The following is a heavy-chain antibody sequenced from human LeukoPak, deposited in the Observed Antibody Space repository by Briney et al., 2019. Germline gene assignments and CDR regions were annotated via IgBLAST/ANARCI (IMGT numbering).Heavy chain of an antibody. D-gene: IGHD5/OR15-5a*01. J-gene: IGHJ4*02. CDR3: ARGMAGSTYYFDY. Sequence: LVKISCKASGGTFSSYAISWVRQAPGQGLEWMGRIIPILGIANYAQKFQGRVTITADKSTSTAYMELSSLRSEDTAVYYCARGMAGSTYYFDYWGQGTLVTVSS. CDR2: IIPILGIA. CDR1: GGTFSSYA. V-gene: IGHV1-69*04.